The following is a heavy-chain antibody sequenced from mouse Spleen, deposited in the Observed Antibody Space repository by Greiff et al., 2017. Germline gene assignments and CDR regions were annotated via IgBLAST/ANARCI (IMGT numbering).Heavy chain of an antibody. V-gene: IGHV1-55*01. CDR3: ARTVVARYWYFDV. CDR2: IYPGSGST. J-gene: IGHJ1*03. Sequence: QVHVKQPGAELVKPGASVKMSCKASGYTFTSYWITWVKQRPGQGLEWIGDIYPGSGSTNYNEKFKSKATLTVDTSSSTAYMQLSSLTSEDSAVYYCARTVVARYWYFDVWGTGTTVTVSS. D-gene: IGHD1-1*01. CDR1: GYTFTSYW.